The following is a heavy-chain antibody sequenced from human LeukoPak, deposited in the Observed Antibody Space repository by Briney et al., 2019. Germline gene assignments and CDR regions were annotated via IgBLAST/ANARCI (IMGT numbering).Heavy chain of an antibody. CDR3: ARAIRGYYREDYYFGMDV. J-gene: IGHJ6*04. CDR2: IYYSGST. CDR1: GGSISSYY. V-gene: IGHV4-59*01. D-gene: IGHD3-3*01. Sequence: SETLSFTCTVSGGSISSYYWSWIRQPPGKGLEWIGYIYYSGSTNYNPSLKSRVTISVDTSKNQFSLKLSSVTAADTAVYYCARAIRGYYREDYYFGMDVWGKGTTVTVSS.